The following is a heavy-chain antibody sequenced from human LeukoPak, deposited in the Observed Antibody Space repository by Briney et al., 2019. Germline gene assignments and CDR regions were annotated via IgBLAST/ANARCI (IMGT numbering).Heavy chain of an antibody. D-gene: IGHD1-14*01. J-gene: IGHJ6*03. CDR3: ARGPLGRYYYYMDV. Sequence: PGGSLRLSCAASGFTFDDYGMSWVRQAPGKGLEWVSGINWDGGSTGYADSVKGRFTISRDNAKNSPYLQMNSLRAEDTALYYCARGPLGRYYYYMDVWGKGTTVTVSS. CDR2: INWDGGST. CDR1: GFTFDDYG. V-gene: IGHV3-20*04.